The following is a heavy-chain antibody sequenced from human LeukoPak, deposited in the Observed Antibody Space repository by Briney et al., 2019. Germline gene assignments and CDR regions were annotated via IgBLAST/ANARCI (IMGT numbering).Heavy chain of an antibody. D-gene: IGHD1-26*01. J-gene: IGHJ3*02. CDR3: ARGQIGGSVRVAFDI. Sequence: GASVKVSCKASEYTFTGYCMHWVRQAPGQGLEWMGWINPNSGGTNYAQKFQGRVTMTRDTSISTAYMELSRLRSDDTAVYYCARGQIGGSVRVAFDIWGQGTMVTVSS. CDR1: EYTFTGYC. CDR2: INPNSGGT. V-gene: IGHV1-2*02.